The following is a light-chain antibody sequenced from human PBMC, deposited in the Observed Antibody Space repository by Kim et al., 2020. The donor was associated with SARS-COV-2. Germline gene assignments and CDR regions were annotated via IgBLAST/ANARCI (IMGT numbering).Light chain of an antibody. V-gene: IGKV3-15*01. CDR3: QQYNIAWT. J-gene: IGKJ1*01. Sequence: EIVMTQSPATLSVSPGERATLSCRASQSVSSNLAWYQQKPGQAPRLLIYGASTRATGIPARFSGSGSGTEFTLTISSLQSEDFAVYYCQQYNIAWTFGQGTKLDIK. CDR1: QSVSSN. CDR2: GAS.